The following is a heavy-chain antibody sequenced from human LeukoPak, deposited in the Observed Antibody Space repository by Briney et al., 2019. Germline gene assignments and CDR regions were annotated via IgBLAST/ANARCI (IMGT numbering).Heavy chain of an antibody. J-gene: IGHJ6*03. CDR3: ARGGGLLNYYYYMDV. D-gene: IGHD3-10*01. CDR1: GGSISSYY. V-gene: IGHV4-59*01. Sequence: PSETLSLTCTVSGGSISSYYWSWIRQPPGKGLEWIGYIYYSGSTNYNPSLKSRVTISVDTSKNQFSLKLSSVTAADTAVYYCARGGGLLNYYYYMDVWGKGTTVTISS. CDR2: IYYSGST.